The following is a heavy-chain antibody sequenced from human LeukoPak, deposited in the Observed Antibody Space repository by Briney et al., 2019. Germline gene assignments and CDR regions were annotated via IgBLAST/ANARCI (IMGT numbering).Heavy chain of an antibody. V-gene: IGHV1-2*02. D-gene: IGHD6-19*01. CDR1: GYTFTGYY. J-gene: IGHJ5*02. CDR2: INPNSGGT. Sequence: ASVKVSCKASGYTFTGYYMHWVRQAPGQGLEWMGWINPNSGGTNYAQKFQGRVTMTRDTSISTAYMELSRLRSDDTAVYYCARDLLASDSSGWEFNWFDPWGQGTLVTVSS. CDR3: ARDLLASDSSGWEFNWFDP.